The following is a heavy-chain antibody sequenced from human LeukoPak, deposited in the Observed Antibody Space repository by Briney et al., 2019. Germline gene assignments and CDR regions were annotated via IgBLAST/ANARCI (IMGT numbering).Heavy chain of an antibody. Sequence: GASAKVSCKASGYTFTSYGISWVRQAPGQGLEWMGWISAYNGNTNYAQKLQGRVTMTTDTSTSTAYMELRSLRSDDTAVYYCARVGYDFWSGSLFDAFDIWGQGTMVTVSS. CDR1: GYTFTSYG. V-gene: IGHV1-18*01. J-gene: IGHJ3*02. CDR2: ISAYNGNT. D-gene: IGHD3-3*01. CDR3: ARVGYDFWSGSLFDAFDI.